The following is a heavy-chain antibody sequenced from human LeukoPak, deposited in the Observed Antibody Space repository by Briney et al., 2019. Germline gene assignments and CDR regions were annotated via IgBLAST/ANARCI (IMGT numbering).Heavy chain of an antibody. J-gene: IGHJ4*02. Sequence: GESLKISCKGSGYSFINCWIGWVRQMPGKGLEWMGIIYPGDSDTRYSPSFQGQVTISADKSISTAYLQWSSLKASDSAMYYCATGRTGYSSSCYDYWGQGTLVTVSS. D-gene: IGHD6-13*01. CDR1: GYSFINCW. CDR2: IYPGDSDT. V-gene: IGHV5-51*01. CDR3: ATGRTGYSSSCYDY.